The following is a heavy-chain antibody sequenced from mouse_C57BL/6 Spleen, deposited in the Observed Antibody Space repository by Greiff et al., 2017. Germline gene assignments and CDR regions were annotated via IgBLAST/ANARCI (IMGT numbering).Heavy chain of an antibody. CDR2: IDPEDGET. Sequence: VQLQQSGAELVKPGASVKLSCTASGFNIKDYYMHWVKQRPEQGLEWIGRIDPEDGETKYAPRFQGKATITADTSSNTAYLQLSSLTSEDTAVYYRARVYYGPEDYFGCWGQGTTLTVSS. D-gene: IGHD1-1*01. J-gene: IGHJ2*01. CDR1: GFNIKDYY. V-gene: IGHV14-2*01. CDR3: ARVYYGPEDYFGC.